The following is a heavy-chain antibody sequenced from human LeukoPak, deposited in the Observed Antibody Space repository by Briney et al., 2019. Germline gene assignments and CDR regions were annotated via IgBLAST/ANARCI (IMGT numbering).Heavy chain of an antibody. CDR1: GYTFTSYG. CDR2: ISPYSGNT. Sequence: GASVKVSCKASGYTFTSYGISWVRQAPGQGLEWIGWISPYSGNTNYAQKLQGRVTMTTDTSTSTAHMELRSLRSDDTAVYSCARVVDSSGWYAFDYWGQGTLVTVSS. CDR3: ARVVDSSGWYAFDY. J-gene: IGHJ4*02. D-gene: IGHD6-19*01. V-gene: IGHV1-18*01.